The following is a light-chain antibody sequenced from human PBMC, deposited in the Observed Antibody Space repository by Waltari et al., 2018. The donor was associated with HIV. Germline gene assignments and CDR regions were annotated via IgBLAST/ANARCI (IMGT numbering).Light chain of an antibody. Sequence: QAGLTHPPSVSKGLSPTATLTCTGNSNNVCHQGPPWLHQRQGHPPKLLSDRNNNRPSGISERFSASRSGDAASLTSTGLQPEDEADYYCLAWDYSLSVYVFGSGTRVDVL. V-gene: IGLV10-54*01. CDR2: RNN. J-gene: IGLJ1*01. CDR1: SNNVCHQG. CDR3: LAWDYSLSVYV.